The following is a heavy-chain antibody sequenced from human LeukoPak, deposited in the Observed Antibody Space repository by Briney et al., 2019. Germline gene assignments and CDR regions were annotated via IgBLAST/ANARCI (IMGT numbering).Heavy chain of an antibody. D-gene: IGHD4-17*01. CDR2: IKSKTDGGTT. J-gene: IGHJ4*02. V-gene: IGHV3-15*01. Sequence: GGSLRLSCAASGFTFSNYAMAWVRQAPGKGLECVGRIKSKTDGGTTDYAAPVKGRFTISRDDSKTTLYLQMNSLKTEDTAVYFCTTLYGDYGLAYWGQGTLVTVSS. CDR1: GFTFSNYA. CDR3: TTLYGDYGLAY.